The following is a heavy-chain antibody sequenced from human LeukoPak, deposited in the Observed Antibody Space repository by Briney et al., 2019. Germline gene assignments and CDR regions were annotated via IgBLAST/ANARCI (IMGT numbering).Heavy chain of an antibody. V-gene: IGHV4-30-4*01. D-gene: IGHD1-26*01. J-gene: IGHJ6*02. Sequence: SETLSLTCTVSGGSISSGDYYWSWIRQPPGKGLEWIGYIYHSGSTYYNPSLKSRVTISVDTSKNQFSLKLSSVTAADTAVYYCARGGSGSYYSVYYAVDVWGQGTTVTVS. CDR1: GGSISSGDYY. CDR2: IYHSGST. CDR3: ARGGSGSYYSVYYAVDV.